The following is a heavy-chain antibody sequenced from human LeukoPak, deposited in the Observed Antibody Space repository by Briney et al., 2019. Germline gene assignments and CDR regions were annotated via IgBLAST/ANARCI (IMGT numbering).Heavy chain of an antibody. V-gene: IGHV3-30*04. Sequence: GGSLRLSCAASGFTFSSYAIHWVRQAPGKGLEWVAVISYDGSNKNYADSVKGRFSISRDNSKNTLYLQMNSLRAEDTAVYYCAREPPSEQWLVLGYFDYWGQGTLVTVSS. CDR3: AREPPSEQWLVLGYFDY. J-gene: IGHJ4*02. CDR1: GFTFSSYA. CDR2: ISYDGSNK. D-gene: IGHD6-19*01.